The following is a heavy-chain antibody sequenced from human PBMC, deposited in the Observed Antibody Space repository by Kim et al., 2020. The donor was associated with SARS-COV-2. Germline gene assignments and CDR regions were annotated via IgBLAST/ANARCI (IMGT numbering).Heavy chain of an antibody. J-gene: IGHJ4*02. CDR3: AKEGPPWSVATISHAPLNFDY. D-gene: IGHD5-12*01. CDR1: GFTFSSYG. Sequence: GGSLRLSGAASGFTFSSYGMHWVRQAPGKGLEWVAVISYDGSNKYYADSVKGRFTISRDNSKNTLYLQMNSLRAEDTAVYYCAKEGPPWSVATISHAPLNFDYWGQGTLVTVSS. V-gene: IGHV3-30*18. CDR2: ISYDGSNK.